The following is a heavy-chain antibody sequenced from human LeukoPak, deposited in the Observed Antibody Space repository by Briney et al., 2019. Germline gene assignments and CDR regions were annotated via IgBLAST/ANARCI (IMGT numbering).Heavy chain of an antibody. CDR3: ARDVEVAVAPGGAFDI. D-gene: IGHD6-19*01. CDR2: INPSGGST. V-gene: IGHV1-46*01. J-gene: IGHJ3*02. CDR1: GYTFTSYY. Sequence: ASVKVSCKASGYTFTSYYMHWVRQAPGQGLEWMGIINPSGGSTSYAQKFQGRVTMTRGMSTSTVYMELSSLRSEDTAVYYCARDVEVAVAPGGAFDIWGQGTMVTVSS.